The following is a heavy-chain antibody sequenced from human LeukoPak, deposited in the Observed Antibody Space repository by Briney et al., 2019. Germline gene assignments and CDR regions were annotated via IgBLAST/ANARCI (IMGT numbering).Heavy chain of an antibody. CDR1: GGSISSYY. CDR2: VYYSGTT. D-gene: IGHD2/OR15-2a*01. CDR3: ALHLAEFDWFDP. V-gene: IGHV4-59*08. J-gene: IGHJ5*02. Sequence: PSETLSLTCTVSGGSISSYYWSWIRQPPGKGLELIGYVYYSGTTSYNPSLKSRVTISVDASKKHFSLRLSSVTAADTAVYYCALHLAEFDWFDPWGPGTLVTVSS.